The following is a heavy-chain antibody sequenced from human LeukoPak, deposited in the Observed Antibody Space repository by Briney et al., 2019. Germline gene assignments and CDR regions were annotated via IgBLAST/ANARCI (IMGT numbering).Heavy chain of an antibody. CDR1: GYTFTGYY. J-gene: IGHJ4*02. Sequence: ASVKVSCKASGYTFTGYYMHWVRQAPGQGLEWMGWINPNSGGTNYAQKFQGRVTMTRDTSISTAYMELSRLRSDDTAVYYCAREAKLGSSHDGIDYWGQGTLVTVSS. V-gene: IGHV1-2*02. CDR2: INPNSGGT. CDR3: AREAKLGSSHDGIDY. D-gene: IGHD7-27*01.